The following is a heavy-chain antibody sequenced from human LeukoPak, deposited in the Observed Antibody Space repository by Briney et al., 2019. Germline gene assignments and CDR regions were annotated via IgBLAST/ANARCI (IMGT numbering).Heavy chain of an antibody. CDR2: INQDGSVK. V-gene: IGHV3-7*03. CDR1: GFAFSTYW. Sequence: GGSLRLSCAASGFAFSTYWMDWVRQAPGKGLEWVGNINQDGSVKHYVDSVRGRFTISRDNARNSVYLQMSALRVEDTAVYYCTRDPRLCDYWGQGTLVTVSS. CDR3: TRDPRLCDY. J-gene: IGHJ4*02.